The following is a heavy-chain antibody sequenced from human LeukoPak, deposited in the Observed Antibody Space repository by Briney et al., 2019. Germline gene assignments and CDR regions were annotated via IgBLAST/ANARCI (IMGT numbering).Heavy chain of an antibody. CDR1: GVSITTSY. V-gene: IGHV4-59*01. CDR2: IHYSGST. Sequence: SETLSLTCSVSGVSITTSYWSWIRQPPGKGLEWIGFIHYSGSTNYNPSLKSRATISADTSNNQFSLKVTSVTATDTAVYYCASGYYDSSGYSNTFDIWGQGTTVTVSS. J-gene: IGHJ3*02. D-gene: IGHD3-22*01. CDR3: ASGYYDSSGYSNTFDI.